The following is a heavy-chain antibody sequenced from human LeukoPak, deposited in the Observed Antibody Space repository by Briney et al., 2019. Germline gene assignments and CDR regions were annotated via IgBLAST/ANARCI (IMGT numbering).Heavy chain of an antibody. CDR3: AKDQIGDHSSGWCFDY. V-gene: IGHV3-30*02. CDR1: GFTFSSYG. CDR2: IRYDGSNK. J-gene: IGHJ4*02. D-gene: IGHD6-19*01. Sequence: GGSLRLSCAASGFTFSSYGMRWVRQAPGKGLEWVAFIRYDGSNKYYADSVKGRFTISRDNSKNTLYLQMNSLRAEDTAVYYCAKDQIGDHSSGWCFDYWGQGTLVTVSS.